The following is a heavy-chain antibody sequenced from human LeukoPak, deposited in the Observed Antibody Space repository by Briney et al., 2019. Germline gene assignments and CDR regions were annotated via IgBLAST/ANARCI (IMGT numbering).Heavy chain of an antibody. J-gene: IGHJ3*02. V-gene: IGHV3-23*01. CDR1: GFTFSNHA. Sequence: GGSLRLSCVASGFTFSNHAMTWVRQAPGKGLEWVSAITGSGPTTFYADSVKGRFTISRDNSKNTLYLQMNSLRAEDTAVYYCARDTGWSVVLGAFDIWGQGTMVTVSS. CDR2: ITGSGPTT. CDR3: ARDTGWSVVLGAFDI. D-gene: IGHD2-15*01.